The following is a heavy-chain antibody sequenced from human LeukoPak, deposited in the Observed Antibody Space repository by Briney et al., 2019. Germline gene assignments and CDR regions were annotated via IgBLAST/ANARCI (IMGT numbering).Heavy chain of an antibody. CDR2: INQDGSAQ. D-gene: IGHD6-25*01. V-gene: IGHV3-7*01. CDR1: GFTFSHYY. Sequence: GGSLRLSCAASGFTFSHYYMTWVRQAPGKGLEWVANINQDGSAQYYVDSVKGRFTISRDNAKNLQSLQMNSLKAEDTAVYYCAKELSATSPPCDYWGQGTLVTVSS. J-gene: IGHJ4*02. CDR3: AKELSATSPPCDY.